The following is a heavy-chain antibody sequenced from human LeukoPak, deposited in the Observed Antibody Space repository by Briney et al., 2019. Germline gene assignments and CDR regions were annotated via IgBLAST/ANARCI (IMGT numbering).Heavy chain of an antibody. V-gene: IGHV3-7*01. CDR1: GFTFSSYN. D-gene: IGHD5-12*01. Sequence: GGSLRLSCAASGFTFSSYNMSWVRQAPGKGLEWVANIKQDGSEKYYVDSVKGRFTISRDNAKNSLYLQMNSLRAEDTAVYYCARGPSGYHNTGGQGTLVTVSS. J-gene: IGHJ4*02. CDR3: ARGPSGYHNT. CDR2: IKQDGSEK.